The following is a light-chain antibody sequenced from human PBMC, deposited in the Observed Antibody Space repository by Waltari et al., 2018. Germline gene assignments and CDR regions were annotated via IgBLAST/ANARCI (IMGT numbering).Light chain of an antibody. V-gene: IGLV3-27*01. J-gene: IGLJ3*02. CDR3: YSATDNYRV. Sequence: SYELTQPSSVSVSPGQTARITCSGGVLAKKYARWFQQKPGQAPGGVIYQDRERTSGVPERFSGSSSGTTVTLTISGSQVEDEGDYYCYSATDNYRVFGGGTKLTVL. CDR1: VLAKKY. CDR2: QDR.